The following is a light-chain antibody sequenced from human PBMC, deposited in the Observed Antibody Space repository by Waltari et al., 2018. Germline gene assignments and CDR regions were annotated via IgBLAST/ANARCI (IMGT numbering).Light chain of an antibody. CDR3: AAWDDSLGGPL. CDR2: SNN. J-gene: IGLJ2*01. CDR1: SSNIENYS. Sequence: QSGLTQPPSASGTPGQRVTISCSGSSSNIENYSVNWYQQLPGTAAKLLIYSNNQRPSGVPGRLSGSKSGTSASLAISGLQSDDEGDYYCAAWDDSLGGPLFGGGTELTVL. V-gene: IGLV1-44*01.